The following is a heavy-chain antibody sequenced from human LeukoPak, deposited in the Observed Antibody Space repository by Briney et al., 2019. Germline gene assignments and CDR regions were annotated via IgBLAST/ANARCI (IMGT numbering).Heavy chain of an antibody. V-gene: IGHV4-4*02. CDR3: ARVAGRGDAMTVDY. CDR1: GGSISSSNW. CDR2: IYHSGST. J-gene: IGHJ4*02. Sequence: PSETLSLTCAVSGGSISSSNWWSWVRQPPGKGLEWIGEIYHSGSTNYNPSLKSRVTISVDKSKNQFSLKLSSVTAADTAVYYCARVAGRGDAMTVDYWGQGTLVTVSS.